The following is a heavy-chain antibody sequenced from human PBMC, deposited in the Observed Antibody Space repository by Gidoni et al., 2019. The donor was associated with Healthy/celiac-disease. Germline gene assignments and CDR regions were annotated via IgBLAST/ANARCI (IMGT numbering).Heavy chain of an antibody. V-gene: IGHV3-7*04. J-gene: IGHJ3*02. Sequence: EVQLVESGGGLVQPGGSLRLSCAASGFTFSSYWMSWVRQAPGKGLEWVANIKQDGSEKYYVDSVKGRFTISRDNAKNSLYLQMNSLRAEDTAVYYCARDPGSTMIVVVFRRDDAFDIWGQGTMVTVSS. CDR3: ARDPGSTMIVVVFRRDDAFDI. CDR1: GFTFSSYW. CDR2: IKQDGSEK. D-gene: IGHD3-22*01.